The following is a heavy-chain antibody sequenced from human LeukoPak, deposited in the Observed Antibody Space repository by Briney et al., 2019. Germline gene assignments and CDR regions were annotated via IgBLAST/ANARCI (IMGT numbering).Heavy chain of an antibody. J-gene: IGHJ6*03. Sequence: ASVKVSCKASGHTFTSYGISWVRQAPGQGLEWMGWISAYNGNTSYAQKLQGRVTMTTDTSTSTAYRELRSLRSDDTAVYYCARGAPWSGYYVYYMDVWGKGTTLTVSS. D-gene: IGHD3-3*01. V-gene: IGHV1-18*01. CDR2: ISAYNGNT. CDR1: GHTFTSYG. CDR3: ARGAPWSGYYVYYMDV.